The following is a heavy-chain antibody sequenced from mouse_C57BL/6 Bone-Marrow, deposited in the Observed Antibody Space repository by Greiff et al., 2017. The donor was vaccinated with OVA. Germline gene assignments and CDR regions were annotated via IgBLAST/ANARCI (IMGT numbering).Heavy chain of an antibody. Sequence: VQLQQSGPELVKPGASVKIPCKASGYTFTDYNMDWVKQSHGKSLEWIGDINPNNGGTIYNQKFKGKATLTVDKSSSTAYMELRSLTSEDTAVYYCARGIYYGNHEGFAYWGQGTLVTVSA. CDR3: ARGIYYGNHEGFAY. V-gene: IGHV1-18*01. CDR2: INPNNGGT. J-gene: IGHJ3*01. CDR1: GYTFTDYN. D-gene: IGHD2-1*01.